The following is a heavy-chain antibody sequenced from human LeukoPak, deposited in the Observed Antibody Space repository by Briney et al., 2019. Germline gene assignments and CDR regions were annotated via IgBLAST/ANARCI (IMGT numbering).Heavy chain of an antibody. J-gene: IGHJ4*02. D-gene: IGHD3-3*01. CDR1: GFTFSSYG. CDR2: ISYDGSNK. CDR3: AKETQHYYDFWSGYPGGGYFDY. V-gene: IGHV3-30*18. Sequence: PGRSLRLSCAASGFTFSSYGMHWVRQAPGKGLEWVAVISYDGSNKCYADSVKGRFTISRDNSKNTLYLQMNSLRAEDTAVYYCAKETQHYYDFWSGYPGGGYFDYWGQGTLVTVSS.